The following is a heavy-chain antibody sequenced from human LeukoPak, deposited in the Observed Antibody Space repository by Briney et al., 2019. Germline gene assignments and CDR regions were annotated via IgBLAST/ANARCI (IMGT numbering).Heavy chain of an antibody. V-gene: IGHV1-18*01. CDR3: ARDLGSAWYGAFDI. Sequence: ASVKVSCKASGYTFTSYGINWVRQAPGQGLEWMGWISAYNGNTNYAQELQGRVTMTTDTSTTTAYMELRSLRSDDTAVYFCARDLGSAWYGAFDIWGQGTMVIVSS. CDR1: GYTFTSYG. CDR2: ISAYNGNT. J-gene: IGHJ3*02. D-gene: IGHD6-19*01.